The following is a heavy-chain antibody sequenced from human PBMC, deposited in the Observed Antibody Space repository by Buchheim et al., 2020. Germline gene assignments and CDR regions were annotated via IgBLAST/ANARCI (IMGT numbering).Heavy chain of an antibody. CDR1: GYRFTSYW. CDR3: ARGAVDDFWSGYYTGYYYYYMDV. D-gene: IGHD3-3*01. V-gene: IGHV5-51*01. CDR2: IYPGDSDT. J-gene: IGHJ6*03. Sequence: EVQLVQSGAEVKKPGESLKISCKGSGYRFTSYWIGWVRQMPGKGLEWMGIIYPGDSDTRYSPSFQGQVTISADKSISTAYLQWSSLKASDTAMYYCARGAVDDFWSGYYTGYYYYYMDVWGKGTT.